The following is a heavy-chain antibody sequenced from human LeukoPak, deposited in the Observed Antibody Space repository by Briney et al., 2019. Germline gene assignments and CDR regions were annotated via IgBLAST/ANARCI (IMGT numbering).Heavy chain of an antibody. Sequence: WASVKVSCKASGGTFSSYAISWVRQAPGQGLEWMGRIIPIFGIANYAQKFQGRVTITAGKSTSTAYMELSSLRSEDTAVYYCARDPDDTATFDYWGQGTLVTVSS. D-gene: IGHD5-18*01. CDR3: ARDPDDTATFDY. J-gene: IGHJ4*02. CDR2: IIPIFGIA. CDR1: GGTFSSYA. V-gene: IGHV1-69*04.